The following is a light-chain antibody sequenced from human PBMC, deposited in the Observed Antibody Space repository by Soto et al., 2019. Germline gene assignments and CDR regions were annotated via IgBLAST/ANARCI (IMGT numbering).Light chain of an antibody. V-gene: IGKV3D-15*01. J-gene: IGKJ2*03. Sequence: EIVMTQSPSTLSVSQVERATLACRTSQSLGSNVPWYQHKPGQAPRLLIYGASNRATGIPARFSGSGSGTEFTLTISSLQSEEFAVYSCQKYNNWDLVYSVGQGTKVDIK. CDR2: GAS. CDR3: QKYNNWDLVYS. CDR1: QSLGSN.